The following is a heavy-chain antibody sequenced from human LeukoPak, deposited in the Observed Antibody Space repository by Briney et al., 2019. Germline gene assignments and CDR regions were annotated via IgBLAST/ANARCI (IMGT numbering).Heavy chain of an antibody. D-gene: IGHD3-16*02. J-gene: IGHJ4*02. CDR3: ARGPSRVMITFGGVIVTLDY. CDR2: ISYDGSNK. Sequence: QAGGSLRLSCAASGFTFSSYWMSWVRQAPGKGLEWVAVISYDGSNKYYADSVKGRFTISRDNSKNTLYLQMNSLRAEDTAVYYCARGPSRVMITFGGVIVTLDYWGQGTLVTVSS. CDR1: GFTFSSYW. V-gene: IGHV3-30-3*01.